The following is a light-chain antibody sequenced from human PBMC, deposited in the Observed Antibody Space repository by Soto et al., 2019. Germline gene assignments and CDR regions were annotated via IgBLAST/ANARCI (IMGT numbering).Light chain of an antibody. Sequence: EIVLTHSPGTLSLSPCERATLSCSASQSVTSSYLAWYQQKPGQAPRLLIYGASSRATGIPDRFSGSGSGTDFTLTISSLEPEDFAVYYCQQYGNSPRTFGQGTKVDIK. CDR3: QQYGNSPRT. CDR2: GAS. V-gene: IGKV3-20*01. CDR1: QSVTSSY. J-gene: IGKJ1*01.